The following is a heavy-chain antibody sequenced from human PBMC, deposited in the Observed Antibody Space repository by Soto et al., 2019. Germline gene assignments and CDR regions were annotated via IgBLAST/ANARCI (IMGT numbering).Heavy chain of an antibody. CDR2: INPITGGT. V-gene: IGHV1-2*02. D-gene: IGHD4-4*01. Sequence: GASVKVSCKASGYTFTSYYIHWVRQAPGQGLEWMGWINPITGGTNYAPKFQGRVTMTRDTSITTAYMELSRLRSDDTAVYYCARVPSFSTLDYWGQGSLVTVSS. J-gene: IGHJ4*02. CDR1: GYTFTSYY. CDR3: ARVPSFSTLDY.